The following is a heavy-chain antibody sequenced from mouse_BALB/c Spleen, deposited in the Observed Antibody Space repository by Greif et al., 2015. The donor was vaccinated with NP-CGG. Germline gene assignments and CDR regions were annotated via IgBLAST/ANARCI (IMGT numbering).Heavy chain of an antibody. CDR3: AGCPTGRIDY. CDR1: GYTFTSYW. V-gene: IGHV1-7*01. CDR2: INPSTGYT. J-gene: IGHJ2*01. D-gene: IGHD4-1*02. Sequence: QVQLQQPGAELAKPGASVKMSCKASGYTFTSYWMHWVKQRPGQGLEWIGYINPSTGYTEYNQKFKDKATLTADKSSSTAYMQLSSLTSEDSAFYYCAGCPTGRIDYWGQGTTLTVSS.